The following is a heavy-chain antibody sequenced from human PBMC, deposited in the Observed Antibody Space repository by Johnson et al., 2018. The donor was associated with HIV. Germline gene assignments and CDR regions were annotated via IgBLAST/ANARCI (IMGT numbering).Heavy chain of an antibody. CDR2: RRYDGRNK. J-gene: IGHJ3*02. Sequence: VQLVESGGGVVQPGGSLRLSCAASGFTFSSYGMHWVRQAPGKGLEWVAFRRYDGRNKYYVDSVKGRFTISRDNSKNTLYLQMNSLRAEDTAVYYCARRMFSSGWYNDGLGAFDIWGQGTMVTVSS. CDR1: GFTFSSYG. CDR3: ARRMFSSGWYNDGLGAFDI. V-gene: IGHV3-30*02. D-gene: IGHD6-19*01.